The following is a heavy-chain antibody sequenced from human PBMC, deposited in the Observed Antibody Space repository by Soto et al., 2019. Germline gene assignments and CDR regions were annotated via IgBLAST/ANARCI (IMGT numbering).Heavy chain of an antibody. CDR2: IYYSGST. Sequence: SETLSLTCTVSGGSISSGGYYWSWIRQHPGKGLEWIGYIYYSGSTYYNPSLKSRVTISVDTSKNQFSLKLSSVTAADTAVYYCARDIVAATATHWFDPGGQGTLVTVSS. CDR3: ARDIVAATATHWFDP. J-gene: IGHJ5*02. CDR1: GGSISSGGYY. D-gene: IGHD2-15*01. V-gene: IGHV4-31*03.